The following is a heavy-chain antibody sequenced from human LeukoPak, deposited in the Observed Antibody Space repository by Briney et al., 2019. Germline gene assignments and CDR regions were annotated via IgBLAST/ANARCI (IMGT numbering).Heavy chain of an antibody. Sequence: GRSLRLSCGASGFTFDDYAMHWVRQAPGKGLEWVSGISWNSGSIGYAGSVKGRFTISRDNAKNSLYLQMNSLRAEDMALYYCAKGSYYDFWSGYLYYFAYWGQGTLVTVSS. J-gene: IGHJ4*02. CDR1: GFTFDDYA. V-gene: IGHV3-9*03. CDR3: AKGSYYDFWSGYLYYFAY. CDR2: ISWNSGSI. D-gene: IGHD3-3*01.